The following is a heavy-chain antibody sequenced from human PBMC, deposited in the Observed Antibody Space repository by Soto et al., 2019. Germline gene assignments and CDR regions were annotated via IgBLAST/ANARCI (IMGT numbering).Heavy chain of an antibody. D-gene: IGHD2-15*01. CDR2: INPNSGGT. J-gene: IGHJ3*02. V-gene: IGHV1-2*04. CDR3: PRGSLPVRLGYCSGGSCYQDHYDAFDI. Sequence: ASVKVSCKASGYTFTGCYMHWVRQAPGQGLEWMGWINPNSGGTNYAQKFQGWVTMTRDTSISTAYMELSRLRSDDTAVYYCPRGSLPVRLGYCSGGSCYQDHYDAFDIWGQGTMVTVSS. CDR1: GYTFTGCY.